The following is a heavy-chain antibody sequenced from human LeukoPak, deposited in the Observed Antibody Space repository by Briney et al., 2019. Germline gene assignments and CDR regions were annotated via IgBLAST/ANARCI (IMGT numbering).Heavy chain of an antibody. V-gene: IGHV4-34*01. CDR2: INHSGST. J-gene: IGHJ4*02. CDR3: ASGDYVWGSYRSY. CDR1: GGSFSGYY. D-gene: IGHD3-16*02. Sequence: SETLSLTCAVCGGSFSGYYWSWIRQPPGKGLEWIGEINHSGSTNYNPSLKSRVTISVDTSKNQFSLKLSSVTAADTAVYYCASGDYVWGSYRSYWGQGTLVTVSS.